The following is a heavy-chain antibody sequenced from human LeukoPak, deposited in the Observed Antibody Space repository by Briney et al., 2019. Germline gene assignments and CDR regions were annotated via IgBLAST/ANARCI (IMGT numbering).Heavy chain of an antibody. CDR2: IYSDGSST. J-gene: IGHJ4*02. CDR1: GFTLRSYW. V-gene: IGHV3-74*01. Sequence: PGGSLRLSCAASGFTLRSYWMHWVRHAPGKGLVWVSRIYSDGSSTGYADSVKGRFTISRDNAKNMLYLQMNSLRVEDTAVYYCVRDAGNWIGNYYFDYWGQGTLVTVSS. CDR3: VRDAGNWIGNYYFDY. D-gene: IGHD1-1*01.